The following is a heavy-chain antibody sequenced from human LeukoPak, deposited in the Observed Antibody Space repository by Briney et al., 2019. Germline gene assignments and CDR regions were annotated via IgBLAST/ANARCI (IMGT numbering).Heavy chain of an antibody. CDR1: GYTFTSYY. Sequence: ASVKVSCEASGYTFTSYYMHWVRQAPGQGLEWMGIINPSGGSTSYAQKFQGRVTMTRDMSTSTVYMELSSLRSEDTAVYYCAGGAGYYYDSSGYHYWGQGTLVTVSS. V-gene: IGHV1-46*01. CDR3: AGGAGYYYDSSGYHY. CDR2: INPSGGST. D-gene: IGHD3-22*01. J-gene: IGHJ4*02.